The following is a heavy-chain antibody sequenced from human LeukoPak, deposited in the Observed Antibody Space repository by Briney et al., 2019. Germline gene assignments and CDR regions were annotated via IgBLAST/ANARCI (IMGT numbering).Heavy chain of an antibody. V-gene: IGHV3-30*18. CDR1: GFTFTSYG. CDR2: ISYDGSSK. CDR3: GKDVGRGGIKGSFDY. Sequence: GGSLRLSCAASGFTFTSYGMHWVRQAPGKGLEWVAVISYDGSSKYSADTVKGRSTISRDNSKNTLSLQMNSLGAEDTALYYCGKDVGRGGIKGSFDYWGQGTLVTVSS. J-gene: IGHJ4*02. D-gene: IGHD3-16*01.